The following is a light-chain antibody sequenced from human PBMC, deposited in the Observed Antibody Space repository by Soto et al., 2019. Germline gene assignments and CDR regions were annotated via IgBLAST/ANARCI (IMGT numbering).Light chain of an antibody. Sequence: DVVMTQSPYSLAVSLGERATINCKSSQSVLYTSNNKNYLAWYQQKAGQPPKLLLYWASARESGVPDRFSGSGSGTDFTLTISSLQAEDVAVYYCQQYYSTLWTFGQGTKVDI. CDR3: QQYYSTLWT. CDR1: QSVLYTSNNKNY. CDR2: WAS. J-gene: IGKJ1*01. V-gene: IGKV4-1*01.